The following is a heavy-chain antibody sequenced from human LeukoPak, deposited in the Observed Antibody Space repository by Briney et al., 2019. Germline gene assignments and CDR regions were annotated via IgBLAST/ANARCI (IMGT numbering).Heavy chain of an antibody. Sequence: PGGSLRLSCAASGFVFSNYAMSWVRQAPGKGLEWVAFISYDGNNKYYADSVKGRFTISRDNSKNTLYLQMNSLRVEDTAVYYCAKALYSSGNFFDYWGQGTLVTVSS. J-gene: IGHJ4*02. V-gene: IGHV3-30*18. CDR3: AKALYSSGNFFDY. CDR1: GFVFSNYA. D-gene: IGHD6-19*01. CDR2: ISYDGNNK.